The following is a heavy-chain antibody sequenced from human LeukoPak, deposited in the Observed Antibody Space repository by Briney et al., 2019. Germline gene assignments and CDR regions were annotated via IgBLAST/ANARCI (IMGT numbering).Heavy chain of an antibody. CDR1: GGPISSDTYY. J-gene: IGHJ4*02. V-gene: IGHV4-61*02. CDR3: AREGHYDSGGYIYYFDY. D-gene: IGHD3-22*01. CDR2: IYITGNT. Sequence: PSETLSLTCTVSGGPISSDTYYWSWIRQPAGKGLEWIGRIYITGNTDYNPSLKSRVTISVDTSKNQFSLKLSSVIAADTAVYYCAREGHYDSGGYIYYFDYWGQGTLVTVSS.